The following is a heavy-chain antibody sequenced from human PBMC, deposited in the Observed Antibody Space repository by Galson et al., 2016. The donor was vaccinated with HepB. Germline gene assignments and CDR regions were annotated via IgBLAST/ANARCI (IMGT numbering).Heavy chain of an antibody. Sequence: SLRLSCAASGLNVTTNYMAWVRQAPGKGLKWVSVIYTDDNTYFASSVKGRFTISRDSSKNTVHLHMGSLKGEDTAVYYCARSAMTGGAPLGYFDYWGQGNLVTVSS. CDR3: ARSAMTGGAPLGYFDY. CDR2: IYTDDNT. J-gene: IGHJ4*02. D-gene: IGHD3-16*01. CDR1: GLNVTTNY. V-gene: IGHV3-53*01.